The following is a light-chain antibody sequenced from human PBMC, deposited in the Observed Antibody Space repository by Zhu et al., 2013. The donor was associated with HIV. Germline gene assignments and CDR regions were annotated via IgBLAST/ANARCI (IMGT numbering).Light chain of an antibody. Sequence: DIVMTQSPLSLPVTPGEPASISCRSSQSLLHSNGYNYFDWYLQKPGQSPQLLIYLGSNRASGVPDRFSGSGSGTDFTLKISRVEAEDVGVYYCMQALQTPPGFGQGTKLEIK. CDR2: LGS. J-gene: IGKJ2*03. CDR3: MQALQTPPG. V-gene: IGKV2-28*01. CDR1: QSLLHSNGYNY.